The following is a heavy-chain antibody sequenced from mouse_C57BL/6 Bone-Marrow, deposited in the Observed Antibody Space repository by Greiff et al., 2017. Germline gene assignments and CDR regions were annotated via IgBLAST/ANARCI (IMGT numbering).Heavy chain of an antibody. CDR2: IDPENGDT. CDR3: TTVSGGKAMDY. J-gene: IGHJ4*01. D-gene: IGHD1-1*01. CDR1: GFNIKDDY. Sequence: VQLQQSGAELVRPGASVKLSCTASGFNIKDDYMHWVKQRPEPGLEWIGWIDPENGDTEYASKFQGKATITADTSSNTAYLQLSSLTSEDTAVYYCTTVSGGKAMDYWGQGTSVTVSS. V-gene: IGHV14-4*01.